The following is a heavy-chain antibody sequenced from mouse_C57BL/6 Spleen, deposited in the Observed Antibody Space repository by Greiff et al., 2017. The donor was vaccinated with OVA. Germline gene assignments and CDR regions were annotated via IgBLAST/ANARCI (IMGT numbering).Heavy chain of an antibody. V-gene: IGHV1-26*01. CDR1: GYTFTDYY. D-gene: IGHD2-4*01. CDR3: ARGDDYDPYWYFDV. CDR2: INPNNGGT. Sequence: EVQLQQSGPELVKPGASVKISCKASGYTFTDYYMNWVKQSHGKSLEWIGDINPNNGGTSYNQKFKGKATLTVDKSSSTAYMELRSLTSEDSAVYYCARGDDYDPYWYFDVWGTGTTVTVSA. J-gene: IGHJ1*03.